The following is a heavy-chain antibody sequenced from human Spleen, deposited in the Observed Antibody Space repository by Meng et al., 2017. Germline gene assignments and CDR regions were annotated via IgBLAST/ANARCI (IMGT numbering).Heavy chain of an antibody. Sequence: QVQLQQWGAGLLKPSETLSLTCVVSGGSFSDYYWSWIRQPPGKGLEWIGEINHSGSTNYNPSLKSRVTISIDTSKSQLSLKLSSVTAADKAVYYCTKNDFYCLGYWGQGTLVTVSS. CDR2: INHSGST. D-gene: IGHD2-21*01. CDR3: TKNDFYCLGY. V-gene: IGHV4-34*01. CDR1: GGSFSDYY. J-gene: IGHJ4*02.